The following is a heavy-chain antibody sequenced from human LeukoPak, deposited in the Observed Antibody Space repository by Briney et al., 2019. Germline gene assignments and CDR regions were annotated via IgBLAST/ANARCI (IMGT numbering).Heavy chain of an antibody. V-gene: IGHV1-2*02. CDR1: GYIFTGYS. CDR3: ARSRYNWNANWFDP. CDR2: INPDSGAT. Sequence: ASVKVSCKASGYIFTGYSMHWVRQAPGQGLEWMAWINPDSGATKYAQKFQGRVTMTRDTSISTAYMELTRLTSDDTAVYYCARSRYNWNANWFDPWGQGSQVSVSS. J-gene: IGHJ5*02. D-gene: IGHD1-1*01.